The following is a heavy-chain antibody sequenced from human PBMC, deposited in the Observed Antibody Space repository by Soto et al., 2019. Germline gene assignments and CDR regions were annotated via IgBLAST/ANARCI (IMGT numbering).Heavy chain of an antibody. D-gene: IGHD3-3*01. J-gene: IGHJ4*02. CDR2: MSGAGRRS. CDR3: AKGPIFGVENIYDY. CDR1: GFTFSSYA. V-gene: IGHV3-23*01. Sequence: DVQLLESGGDLVQPGGSLRLSCAASGFTFSSYAMNWVRQAPGKGLEWVSSMSGAGRRSYDADSVKGRFTISRDNSKNTLNLQMNHLRAEDTALYYCAKGPIFGVENIYDYWGQGTLVTVSS.